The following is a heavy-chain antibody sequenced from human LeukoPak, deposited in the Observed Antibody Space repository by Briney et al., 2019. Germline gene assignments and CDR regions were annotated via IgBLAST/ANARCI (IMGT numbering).Heavy chain of an antibody. Sequence: PSETLSLTCTVSGGSISSGDYYWSWIRQPPGKGLEWIGYIYYSGSTYYNPSLKSRVTISVDTSKNQFSLKLSSVTAADTAVYYCARGYRPPPGSIAVAPRRRYWYFDLWGRGTLITVSS. J-gene: IGHJ2*01. CDR3: ARGYRPPPGSIAVAPRRRYWYFDL. V-gene: IGHV4-30-4*01. CDR1: GGSISSGDYY. CDR2: IYYSGST. D-gene: IGHD6-19*01.